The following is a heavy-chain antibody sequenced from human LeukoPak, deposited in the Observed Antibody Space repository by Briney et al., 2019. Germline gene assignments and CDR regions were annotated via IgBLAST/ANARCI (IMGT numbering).Heavy chain of an antibody. CDR2: INHSGST. CDR3: ARGLVVVAALWYFDL. V-gene: IGHV4-34*01. J-gene: IGHJ2*01. Sequence: TSSETLSLTCAVYGGSFSGYYWSWIRQPPGKGLEWIGEINHSGSTNYNPSLKSRVTISVDTSKNQFSLKPSSVTAADTAVYYCARGLVVVAALWYFDLWGRGTLVTVSS. CDR1: GGSFSGYY. D-gene: IGHD2-15*01.